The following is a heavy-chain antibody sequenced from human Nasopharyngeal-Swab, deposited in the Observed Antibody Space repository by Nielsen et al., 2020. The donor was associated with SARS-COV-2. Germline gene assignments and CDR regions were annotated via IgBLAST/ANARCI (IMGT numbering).Heavy chain of an antibody. J-gene: IGHJ4*02. D-gene: IGHD3-22*01. V-gene: IGHV3-30-3*01. CDR1: GFTFSSYA. CDR2: ISYDGSNK. Sequence: GGSLRLSCAASGFTFSSYAMHWVRQAPGKGLEWVAVISYDGSNKYYADPVKGRFTISRDNSKNTLYLQMNSLRAEDTAVYYCARDKSDSSNYWGQGTLVTVSS. CDR3: ARDKSDSSNY.